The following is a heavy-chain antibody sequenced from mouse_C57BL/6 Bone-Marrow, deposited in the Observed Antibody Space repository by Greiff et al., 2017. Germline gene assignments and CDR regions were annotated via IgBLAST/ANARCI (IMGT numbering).Heavy chain of an antibody. D-gene: IGHD1-1*01. Sequence: QVPLQQPGAELVRPGSSVKLSCKASGYTFTSYWMHWVKQRPIQGLEWIGNIDPSDSETHYNQKFKDKATLTVDKSSSTAYIQHSSLTSEDSAVYDCAREITTVEDYVDYWGQGTTLTVSS. CDR1: GYTFTSYW. CDR3: AREITTVEDYVDY. J-gene: IGHJ2*01. CDR2: IDPSDSET. V-gene: IGHV1-52*01.